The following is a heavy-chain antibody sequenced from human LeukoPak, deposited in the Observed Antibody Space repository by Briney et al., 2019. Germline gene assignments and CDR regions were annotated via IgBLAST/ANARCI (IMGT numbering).Heavy chain of an antibody. V-gene: IGHV3-23*01. Sequence: GGSLRLSCAASGFTFSSYAMHWVRQAPGKGLEWVSAISGSGGSTYYADSVKGRFTISRDNSKNTLYLQMNSLRAEDTAVYYCANIWFGESGEDYWGQGTLVTVSS. J-gene: IGHJ4*02. CDR1: GFTFSSYA. CDR3: ANIWFGESGEDY. D-gene: IGHD3-10*01. CDR2: ISGSGGST.